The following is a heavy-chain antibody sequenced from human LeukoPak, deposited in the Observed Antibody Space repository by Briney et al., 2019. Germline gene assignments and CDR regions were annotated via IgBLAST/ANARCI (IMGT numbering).Heavy chain of an antibody. D-gene: IGHD5-12*01. J-gene: IGHJ3*02. CDR2: IIPIFGTA. CDR3: ARMWLPEDAFDI. V-gene: IGHV1-69*13. Sequence: GASVKVSCKASGGTFSSYAISWVRQAPGQGLEWMGGIIPIFGTANYAQKFQGRVTITADESTSTAYMELRSLRSDDTAVYYCARMWLPEDAFDIWGQGTMVTVSS. CDR1: GGTFSSYA.